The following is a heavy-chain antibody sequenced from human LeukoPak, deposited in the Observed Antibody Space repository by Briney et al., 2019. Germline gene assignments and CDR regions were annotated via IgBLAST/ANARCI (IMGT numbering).Heavy chain of an antibody. CDR1: GGSISSGGYS. Sequence: PSETLSLTCAVSGGSISSGGYSWSWIRQPPGKGLEWIGYIYHSGSTYYNPSLKSRVTISVDRSKNQFSLKLSSVTAADMAVYYCARGRLTPLFFDYWGQGTLVTVSS. CDR2: IYHSGST. CDR3: ARGRLTPLFFDY. V-gene: IGHV4-30-2*01. J-gene: IGHJ4*02.